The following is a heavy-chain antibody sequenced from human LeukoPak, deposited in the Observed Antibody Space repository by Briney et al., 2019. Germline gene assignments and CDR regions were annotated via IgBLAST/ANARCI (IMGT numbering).Heavy chain of an antibody. J-gene: IGHJ4*02. CDR2: INPNSGGT. CDR3: ARGEDSGSYFGIDY. V-gene: IGHV1-2*04. D-gene: IGHD1-26*01. CDR1: GGTFSSYA. Sequence: ASVKVSCKASGGTFSSYAISWVRQAPGQGLEWMGWINPNSGGTNYAQKFQGWVTMTRDTSISTAYMELSRLRSDDTAVYYCARGEDSGSYFGIDYWGQGTLVTVSS.